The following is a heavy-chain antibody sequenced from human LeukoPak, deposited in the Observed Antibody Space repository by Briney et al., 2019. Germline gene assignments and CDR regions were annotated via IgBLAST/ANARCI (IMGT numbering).Heavy chain of an antibody. D-gene: IGHD4/OR15-4a*01. V-gene: IGHV4-59*11. Sequence: SETLSLTCTVSGASISSHYWSWIRQPPGRGLEWIGYIRYTGITSFDPSLKSRLTMSIDTSKSQFSLNLNSVTAADTAVYYCARVYDYGKFDFWGPGAPLTVSS. J-gene: IGHJ4*02. CDR3: ARVYDYGKFDF. CDR1: GASISSHY. CDR2: IRYTGIT.